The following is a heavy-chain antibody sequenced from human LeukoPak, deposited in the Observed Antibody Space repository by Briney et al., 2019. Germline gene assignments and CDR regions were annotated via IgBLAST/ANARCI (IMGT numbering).Heavy chain of an antibody. CDR2: FDPEDGEI. J-gene: IGHJ4*02. Sequence: ASVKVSCKVSGYTLTELSMHWVRQAPGKGLEWMGSFDPEDGEIVYAQKFLGRVTMTEDTSTDTAYMELSSLRSDDTAVYYCARDALTWPHYFDYWGQGTLVTVSS. CDR3: ARDALTWPHYFDY. CDR1: GYTLTELS. V-gene: IGHV1-24*01. D-gene: IGHD5-12*01.